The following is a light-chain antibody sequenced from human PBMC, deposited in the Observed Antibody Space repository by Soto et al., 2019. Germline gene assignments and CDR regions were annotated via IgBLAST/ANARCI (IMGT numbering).Light chain of an antibody. CDR2: DAS. Sequence: EIVLTQSPATLSLSPGERATLSCRASQSVSSYLAWYQQKPGQAPRLPIYDASNRATGIPARFSGSGSGTDFTLTISSLEPEDFTVYYCHHYETFGQGTKVDIK. CDR3: HHYET. J-gene: IGKJ1*01. V-gene: IGKV3-11*01. CDR1: QSVSSY.